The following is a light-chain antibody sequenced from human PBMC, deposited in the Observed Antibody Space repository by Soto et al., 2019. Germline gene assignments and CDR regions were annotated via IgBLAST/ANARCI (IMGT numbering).Light chain of an antibody. V-gene: IGLV2-8*01. CDR3: SSIAGNTNLV. CDR1: SSDVGGYNY. Sequence: QSALTQPPSASGSPGQSVTISCTGTSSDVGGYNYVSWYQQHPGKAPKLMISEVSKRPSGVPDRFSGSKSGNTASLTVSGLQAEDAAYYYCSSIAGNTNLVFGGGTKLTVL. J-gene: IGLJ2*01. CDR2: EVS.